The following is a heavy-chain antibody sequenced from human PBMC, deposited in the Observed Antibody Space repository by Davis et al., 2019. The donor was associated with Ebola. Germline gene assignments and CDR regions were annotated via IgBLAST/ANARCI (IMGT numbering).Heavy chain of an antibody. Sequence: GESLKISCAASGFTFSSYGMHWVRQAPGKGLEWVAVISYDGSNKYYADSVKGRFTISRDNSKNTLHLQMNSLRAEDTAVYFCARDPEQIMTIAYYFYGMDVWGKGTTVTVSS. J-gene: IGHJ6*04. CDR2: ISYDGSNK. V-gene: IGHV3-30*03. CDR1: GFTFSSYG. CDR3: ARDPEQIMTIAYYFYGMDV. D-gene: IGHD4/OR15-4a*01.